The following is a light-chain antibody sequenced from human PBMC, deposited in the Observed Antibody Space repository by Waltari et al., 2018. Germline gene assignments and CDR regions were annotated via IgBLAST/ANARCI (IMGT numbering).Light chain of an antibody. CDR3: ATWDNNLKDVV. CDR1: SSNIGNYY. V-gene: IGLV1-51*01. J-gene: IGLJ2*01. CDR2: DNN. Sequence: QSVLTQPPSASAAPGQKVTIPCSGNSSNIGNYYVSWYYQLPGAAPKLLIYDNNARPSGIPDRFSASKSGTSATLGITGLQTGDEADYYCATWDNNLKDVVFGGGTKLTVL.